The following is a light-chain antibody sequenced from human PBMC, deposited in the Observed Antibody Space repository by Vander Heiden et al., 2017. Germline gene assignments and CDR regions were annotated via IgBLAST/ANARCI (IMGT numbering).Light chain of an antibody. Sequence: SSVLPPPPSMSVAPGPTARSTGGGNNVGSKSVHWYQQKPGGAPVLVVFDDSDRPSGSAERFSGSNSGNTATLTISRGEAGEEADYYCQGWDSSSDHRVFGGGTKVTVL. V-gene: IGLV3-21*02. J-gene: IGLJ3*02. CDR1: NVGSKS. CDR2: DDS. CDR3: QGWDSSSDHRV.